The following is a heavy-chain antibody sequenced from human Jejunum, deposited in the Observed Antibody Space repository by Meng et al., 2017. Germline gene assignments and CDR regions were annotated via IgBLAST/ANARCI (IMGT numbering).Heavy chain of an antibody. CDR1: GGSISSGSYY. D-gene: IGHD4-11*01. V-gene: IGHV4-61*09. CDR3: ARGPTTMAHDFDD. CDR2: INHSGST. Sequence: LRLSCTVSGGSISSGSYYWSWIRQPAGKGLEWIGEINHSGSTNYNPSLESRATISVDTSQNNLSLKLSSVTAADSAVYYCARGPTTMAHDFDDWGRGTLVTVSS. J-gene: IGHJ4*02.